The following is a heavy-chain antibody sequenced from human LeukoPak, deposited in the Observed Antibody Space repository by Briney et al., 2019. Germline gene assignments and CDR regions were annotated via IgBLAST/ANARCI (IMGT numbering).Heavy chain of an antibody. D-gene: IGHD3-22*01. J-gene: IGHJ4*02. Sequence: SVKVSCKASGGTFSSYAISWVRQAPGQGLEWMGGIIPIFGTANYAQKFQGRVTITADESTSTAYMELSSLRSEDTAVYYCARAFGIYYDSSGYYDYWGQGALVTVSS. V-gene: IGHV1-69*13. CDR3: ARAFGIYYDSSGYYDY. CDR2: IIPIFGTA. CDR1: GGTFSSYA.